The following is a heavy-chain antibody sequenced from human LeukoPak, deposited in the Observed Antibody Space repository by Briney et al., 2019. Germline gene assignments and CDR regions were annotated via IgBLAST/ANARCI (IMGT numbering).Heavy chain of an antibody. D-gene: IGHD1-26*01. V-gene: IGHV3-30*18. CDR2: ISYDGSNK. CDR3: AKDRGWRGSYFAN. CDR1: GFTFSSYG. Sequence: PGGSLRLSCAASGFTFSSYGMHWVRQAPGKGLEWVAVISYDGSNKYYADSVKGRFTISRDNSKNTLYLQMNSLRAEDTAVYYCAKDRGWRGSYFANWGQGTLVTVSS. J-gene: IGHJ4*02.